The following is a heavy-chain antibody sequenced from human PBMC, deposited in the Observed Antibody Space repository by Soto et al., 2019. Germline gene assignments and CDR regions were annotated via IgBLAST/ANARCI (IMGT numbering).Heavy chain of an antibody. CDR1: RVTLAVFS. D-gene: IGHD2-8*02. V-gene: IGHV1-58*01. CDR2: IVVGSGNK. Sequence: AKLSCKACRVTLAVFSGRWAQQVRGQRPEWIGWIVVGSGNKNYAKKFRERVTITRDTSTSTAYMELSSVGAEDKALYYRAADRIVPVCGIAGGDAFDIWGQGTVVSVS. CDR3: AADRIVPVCGIAGGDAFDI. J-gene: IGHJ3*02.